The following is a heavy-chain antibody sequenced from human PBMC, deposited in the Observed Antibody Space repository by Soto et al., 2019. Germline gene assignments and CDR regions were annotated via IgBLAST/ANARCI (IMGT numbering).Heavy chain of an antibody. CDR3: ARDTPTVSFAFDI. D-gene: IGHD4-4*01. V-gene: IGHV3-66*01. CDR2: IYSGGST. Sequence: EVQLVESGGGLVQHGGSLRLSCAASGFTVSSNYMSWVRQAPGKGLEWVSVIYSGGSTYYADSVKGRFTISRDNSKNTLYLQMNSLRAEDTAVCYCARDTPTVSFAFDIWGQGTMVTVSS. CDR1: GFTVSSNY. J-gene: IGHJ3*02.